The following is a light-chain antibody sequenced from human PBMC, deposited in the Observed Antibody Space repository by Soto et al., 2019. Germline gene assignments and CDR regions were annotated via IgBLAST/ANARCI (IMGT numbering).Light chain of an antibody. CDR1: SSDVGDYNY. CDR2: GVS. CDR3: SSYTSTNTLV. Sequence: QSALTQPASVSGSPGQSITISCTGTSSDVGDYNYVSWYQQHPGKAPKLIIYGVSNRPSGISNRFSGSKSGNTASLTISGLQAEDEGDYFCSSYTSTNTLVFGGGTKVTVL. V-gene: IGLV2-14*01. J-gene: IGLJ2*01.